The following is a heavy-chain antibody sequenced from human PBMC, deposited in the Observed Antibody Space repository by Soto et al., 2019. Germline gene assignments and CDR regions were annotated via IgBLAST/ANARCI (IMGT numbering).Heavy chain of an antibody. J-gene: IGHJ3*01. V-gene: IGHV4-34*01. CDR2: VNHNGRN. CDR1: GGACSGHF. CDR3: ARGGSSDWQVAFDF. Sequence: LXLTFAFQGGACSGHFWNWTRQSPGKGLEWIGKVNHNGRNNYNPSLKSRVTISLDMSKNQISLKLTSVTAADTDVYYCARGGSSDWQVAFDFWGQGTMVTVSS. D-gene: IGHD6-19*01.